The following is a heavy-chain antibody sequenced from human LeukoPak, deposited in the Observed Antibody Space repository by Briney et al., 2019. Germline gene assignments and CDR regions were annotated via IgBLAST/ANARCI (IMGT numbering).Heavy chain of an antibody. D-gene: IGHD2-2*03. CDR2: IYTSGST. CDR3: ASSGGYCSSTSCLYYFDY. J-gene: IGHJ4*02. Sequence: SQTLSLTCTVSGGSISSGSYYWSWIRQPAGKGLEWIGRIYTSGSTNYNPSLKSRVTISVDTSKNQFSLKLSPVTAADTAVYYCASSGGYCSSTSCLYYFDYWGQGTLVTVSS. CDR1: GGSISSGSYY. V-gene: IGHV4-61*02.